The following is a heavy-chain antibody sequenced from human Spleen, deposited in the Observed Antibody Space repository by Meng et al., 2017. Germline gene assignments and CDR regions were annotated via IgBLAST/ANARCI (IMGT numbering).Heavy chain of an antibody. CDR2: IYPGDSDS. CDR1: GYSFTSYW. CDR3: ARHDLTGTTTGYYGMDV. J-gene: IGHJ6*02. V-gene: IGHV5-51*01. D-gene: IGHD1-7*01. Sequence: GGSLRLSCKGSGYSFTSYWIGWVRQMPGKGLEWMGIIYPGDSDSRYSPSFQGQVTISADNSISTAYLQWSSLKASDTAMYYCARHDLTGTTTGYYGMDVWGQGTTVTVSS.